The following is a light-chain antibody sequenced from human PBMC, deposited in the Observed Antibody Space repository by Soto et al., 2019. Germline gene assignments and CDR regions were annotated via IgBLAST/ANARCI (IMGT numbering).Light chain of an antibody. CDR1: SNDVGAYDS. CDR3: CSSAPEGTCV. CDR2: RGA. Sequence: APAQPASVSGSAGQSTTISCTPTSNDVGAYDSGSWYEQHPHKAPQVIIYRGAQRPSGASNRFSASTSGNTASLTISGPQADDEADYFCCSSAPEGTCVCGTGTKVTV. V-gene: IGLV2-23*01. J-gene: IGLJ1*01.